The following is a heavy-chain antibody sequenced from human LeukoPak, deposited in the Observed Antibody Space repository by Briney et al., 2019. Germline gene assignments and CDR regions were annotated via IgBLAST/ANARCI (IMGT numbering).Heavy chain of an antibody. Sequence: ASVKVSCKASGYTFTGYYMHWVRQAPGQGLEWMGRINPNSGGTNYAQKFQGRVTMTRDTSISTAYMELSRLRSDDTAVCYCARTISRDAFDIWGQGTMVTVSS. CDR2: INPNSGGT. CDR1: GYTFTGYY. V-gene: IGHV1-2*06. D-gene: IGHD3-3*02. CDR3: ARTISRDAFDI. J-gene: IGHJ3*02.